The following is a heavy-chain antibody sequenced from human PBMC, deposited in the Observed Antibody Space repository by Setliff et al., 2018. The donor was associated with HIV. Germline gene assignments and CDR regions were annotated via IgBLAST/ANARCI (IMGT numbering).Heavy chain of an antibody. J-gene: IGHJ5*02. CDR2: INPNSGDT. D-gene: IGHD1-26*01. Sequence: ASVKVSCKASGYSFSGYYLHWVRRAPGQGLEWMGWINPNSGDTNYAQNFQGRVTMTRDTSISTAYMDLSSLTSDDTGVYYCAVASIVSTARWNHWGRGTLVTVSS. V-gene: IGHV1-2*02. CDR1: GYSFSGYY. CDR3: AVASIVSTARWNH.